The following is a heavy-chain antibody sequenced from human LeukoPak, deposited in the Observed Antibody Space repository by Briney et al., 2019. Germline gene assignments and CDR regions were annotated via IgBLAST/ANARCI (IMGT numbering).Heavy chain of an antibody. J-gene: IGHJ4*02. CDR1: GFTFSDYY. V-gene: IGHV3-11*04. D-gene: IGHD3-9*01. CDR3: ARDWGVRYFDWLPSFALDY. Sequence: NAGGSLRLSCAASGFTFSDYYMSWIRQAPGKGLEWVSYISSSGRTIYYADSVKGRFTISRDNAKNSLYLQMNSLRAEDTAVYYCARDWGVRYFDWLPSFALDYWGQGTLVTVSS. CDR2: ISSSGRTI.